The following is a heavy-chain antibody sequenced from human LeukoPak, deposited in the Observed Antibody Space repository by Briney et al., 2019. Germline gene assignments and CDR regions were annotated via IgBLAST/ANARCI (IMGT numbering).Heavy chain of an antibody. Sequence: PGGSLRLSCAASGFTFSSYAMPWVRQAPGKGLEWVAVISYDGSNKYYADSVKGRFTISRDNSKNTLYLQMNSLRAEDTAVYYCARVPYSGSYYFDYWGQGTLVTVSS. CDR1: GFTFSSYA. CDR3: ARVPYSGSYYFDY. CDR2: ISYDGSNK. D-gene: IGHD1-26*01. J-gene: IGHJ4*02. V-gene: IGHV3-30-3*01.